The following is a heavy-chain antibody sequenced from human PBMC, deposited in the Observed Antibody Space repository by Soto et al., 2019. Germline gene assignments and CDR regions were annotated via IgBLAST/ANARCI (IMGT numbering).Heavy chain of an antibody. CDR3: ARDMPYAAGSLAGCDY. Sequence: LSLTCAVYGGSFSGYYWSWIRQPPGKTLEWIGYIYHSGTTTYNPSLKSRVSISVDTSKNQFSLRLTSVIAADTAVYYCARDMPYAAGSLAGCDYWGQGILVTVSS. CDR2: IYHSGTT. V-gene: IGHV4-59*01. J-gene: IGHJ4*02. D-gene: IGHD1-26*01. CDR1: GGSFSGYY.